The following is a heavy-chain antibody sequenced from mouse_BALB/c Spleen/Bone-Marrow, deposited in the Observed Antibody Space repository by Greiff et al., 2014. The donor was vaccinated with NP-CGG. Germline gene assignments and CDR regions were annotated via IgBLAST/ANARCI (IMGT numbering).Heavy chain of an antibody. CDR2: IDPVNGIT. CDR1: GFNIKDTY. D-gene: IGHD1-1*01. J-gene: IGHJ2*01. Sequence: VQLKQSGAELVKPGASVKLSCTASGFNIKDTYMHWVKQRPEQGLEWIGRIDPVNGITKYDPKFQGKATITADTSSNTAYLQLSSLTSEDTAVYYCARYSYGSRGYYFDYWGQGTTLTVSS. V-gene: IGHV14-3*02. CDR3: ARYSYGSRGYYFDY.